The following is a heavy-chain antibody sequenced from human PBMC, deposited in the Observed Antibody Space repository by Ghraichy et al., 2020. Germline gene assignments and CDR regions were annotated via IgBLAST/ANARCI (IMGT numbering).Heavy chain of an antibody. Sequence: SETLSLTCTVSGGSISSYYWSWIRQPPGKGLEWIGYIYYSGSTNYNPSLKSRVTISVDTSKNQFSLKLSSVTAADTAVYYCARSLELPDAFDIWGQGTMVTVSS. CDR1: GGSISSYY. CDR3: ARSLELPDAFDI. J-gene: IGHJ3*02. CDR2: IYYSGST. D-gene: IGHD1-26*01. V-gene: IGHV4-59*01.